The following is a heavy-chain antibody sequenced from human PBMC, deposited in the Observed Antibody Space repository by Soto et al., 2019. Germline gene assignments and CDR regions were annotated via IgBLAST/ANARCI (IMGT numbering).Heavy chain of an antibody. CDR3: VHRAGMGGNSWLPGH. V-gene: IGHV2-5*01. Sequence: QITLKESGPTLVKPTQTLTLTCTFSGFSLSTSEVGVGWIRQPPRKALEWLAILYWYDDKRYNPSLKSTLTITKDTSKNDVVLTLTNMDPVDTATYYCVHRAGMGGNSWLPGHWGQGTLVTVAS. CDR2: LYWYDDK. J-gene: IGHJ4*02. D-gene: IGHD6-13*01. CDR1: GFSLSTSEVG.